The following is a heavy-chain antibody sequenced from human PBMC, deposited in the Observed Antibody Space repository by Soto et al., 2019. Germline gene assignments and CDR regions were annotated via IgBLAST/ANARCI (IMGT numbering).Heavy chain of an antibody. Sequence: PSETLSLTCPFSGCSISSGGYYWSWIRQHPGKGLEWIGYIYYSGSTYYNPSLKSRVTISVDTSKNQFSLKLSSVTAADTAVYYCARSGIAVAANYYYMDVWGKGTTVTVSS. V-gene: IGHV4-31*03. J-gene: IGHJ6*03. CDR3: ARSGIAVAANYYYMDV. CDR2: IYYSGST. CDR1: GCSISSGGYY. D-gene: IGHD6-19*01.